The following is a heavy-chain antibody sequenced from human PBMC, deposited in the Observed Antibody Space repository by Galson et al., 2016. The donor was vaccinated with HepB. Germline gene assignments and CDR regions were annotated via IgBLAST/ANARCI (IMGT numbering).Heavy chain of an antibody. CDR2: IFSGGTT. Sequence: SLRLSCAASGFSVSSNYMSWVRQAPGKGLEWVSFIFSGGTTYYADSVKGRFTISRDTSKNTLFLQMNSLRAEDTAVYYCARGPPHVAFLTGYFDYWGQGTLVTVSS. J-gene: IGHJ4*02. D-gene: IGHD3-9*01. CDR3: ARGPPHVAFLTGYFDY. V-gene: IGHV3-66*02. CDR1: GFSVSSNY.